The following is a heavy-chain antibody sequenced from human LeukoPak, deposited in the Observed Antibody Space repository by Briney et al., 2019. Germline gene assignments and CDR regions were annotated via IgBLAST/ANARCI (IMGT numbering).Heavy chain of an antibody. V-gene: IGHV3-30*02. CDR1: GFTFSSYG. CDR2: IRYDGSNK. D-gene: IGHD3-22*01. Sequence: GGSLRLSCAASGFTFSSYGMHWVRQAPGKGLEWVAFIRYDGSNKYYADSVKGRFTISRDNSKNTLYLQMNSLRAEDTAVYYCAKGGMYNYDSCGTDDYWGQGTLVTVSS. CDR3: AKGGMYNYDSCGTDDY. J-gene: IGHJ4*02.